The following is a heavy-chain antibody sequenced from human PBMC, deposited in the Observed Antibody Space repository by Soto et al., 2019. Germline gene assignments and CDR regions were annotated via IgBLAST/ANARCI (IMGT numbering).Heavy chain of an antibody. CDR2: ISSSGSTI. CDR1: GFTFSDYY. CDR3: ARTYIVVVALRPDYFDY. Sequence: VGSLRLSCAASGFTFSDYYMSWIRQAPGKGLEWVSYISSSGSTIYYADSVKGRFTISRDNAKNSLYLQMNSLRAEDTAVYYCARTYIVVVALRPDYFDYWGQGTLVTVSS. J-gene: IGHJ4*02. D-gene: IGHD2-15*01. V-gene: IGHV3-11*01.